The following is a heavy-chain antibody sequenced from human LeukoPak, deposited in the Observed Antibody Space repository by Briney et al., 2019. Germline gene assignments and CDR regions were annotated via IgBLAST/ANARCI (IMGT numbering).Heavy chain of an antibody. CDR2: IFHSGSA. Sequence: SETLSLTCTVSGGSLTNDTYYWGWIRQPPGKGLRWIGNIFHSGSAYYSPSLESRVTISVDTSKKQFSLKLSSVTAADTALYYCARYDYGDCWFDPWGQGTLVTVSS. CDR3: ARYDYGDCWFDP. D-gene: IGHD4-17*01. CDR1: GGSLTNDTYY. V-gene: IGHV4-39*07. J-gene: IGHJ5*02.